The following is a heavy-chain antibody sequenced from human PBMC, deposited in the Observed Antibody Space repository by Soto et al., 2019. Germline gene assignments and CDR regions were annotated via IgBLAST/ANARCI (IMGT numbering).Heavy chain of an antibody. D-gene: IGHD3-22*01. J-gene: IGHJ6*02. CDR2: IWYDGSNK. CDR1: GFTFSSYG. V-gene: IGHV3-33*01. Sequence: GGSLRLSCAASGFTFSSYGMHWVRQAPGKGLEWVAVIWYDGSNKYYADSVKGRFTISRDNSKNTLYLQMNSLRAEDTAVYYCARDDYYDSSGDYYYGMDVWGQGTTVTVSS. CDR3: ARDDYYDSSGDYYYGMDV.